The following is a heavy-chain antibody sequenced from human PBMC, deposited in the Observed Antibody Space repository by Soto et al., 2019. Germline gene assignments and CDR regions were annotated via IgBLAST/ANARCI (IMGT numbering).Heavy chain of an antibody. CDR1: GFSVGGNH. D-gene: IGHD2-8*01. Sequence: PGGSLRLSCAASGFSVGGNHLTWVRQAPGKGLEWVAVIHTSGDTYYADSVQGRFTISRDNSKNTVYLQMNSLRVGDTAMYFCARGVNDDSWGQGTLVTVS. CDR3: ARGVNDDS. J-gene: IGHJ4*02. CDR2: IHTSGDT. V-gene: IGHV3-53*01.